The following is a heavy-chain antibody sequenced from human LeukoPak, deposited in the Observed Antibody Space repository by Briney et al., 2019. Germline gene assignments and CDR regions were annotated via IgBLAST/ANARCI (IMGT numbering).Heavy chain of an antibody. V-gene: IGHV3-9*01. Sequence: GRSLRLSCAASGFTFDDYAMHWVRQAPGKGLEWVSGISWNSGSIGYAASVKGRFTISRDNAKNSLYLQMNSLRAEDTALYFWSKGPGIAVAGAIDYWGQGTLVTVSS. CDR3: SKGPGIAVAGAIDY. CDR1: GFTFDDYA. D-gene: IGHD6-19*01. J-gene: IGHJ4*02. CDR2: ISWNSGSI.